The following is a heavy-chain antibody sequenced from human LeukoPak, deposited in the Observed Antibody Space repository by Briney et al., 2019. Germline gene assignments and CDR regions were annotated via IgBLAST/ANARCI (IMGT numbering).Heavy chain of an antibody. J-gene: IGHJ5*02. CDR3: ARDNSPSQQQLAAFDP. V-gene: IGHV7-4-1*02. CDR2: INTNTGNP. D-gene: IGHD6-13*01. Sequence: ASVKVSCKASGYTFTSYAMNWVRQAPGQGLEWMGWINTNTGNPTYAQGFTGRFVFSLDTSVSTAYPQISSLKAEDTAVYYCARDNSPSQQQLAAFDPWGQGTLVTVSS. CDR1: GYTFTSYA.